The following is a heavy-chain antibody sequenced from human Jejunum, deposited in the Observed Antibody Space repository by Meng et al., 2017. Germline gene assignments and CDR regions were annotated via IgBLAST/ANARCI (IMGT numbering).Heavy chain of an antibody. Sequence: QVQLQESGPGLVKPSETLSLTCTVSGGPISSGAYYWSWTRQPPGKCLEWMGDIYYSGNTYYNPSLKSRVTISVDTPKNKFSLKLSSVTAADTAVYYCASYDLFTGFGFDYWGQGTLVTVSS. V-gene: IGHV4-30-4*01. CDR1: GGPISSGAYY. D-gene: IGHD3-9*01. CDR3: ASYDLFTGFGFDY. CDR2: IYYSGNT. J-gene: IGHJ4*02.